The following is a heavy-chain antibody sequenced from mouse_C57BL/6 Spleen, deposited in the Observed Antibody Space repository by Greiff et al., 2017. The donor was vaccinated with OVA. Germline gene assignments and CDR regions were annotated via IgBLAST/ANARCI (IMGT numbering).Heavy chain of an antibody. CDR1: GYSFTGYY. J-gene: IGHJ3*01. CDR2: INPSTGGT. Sequence: VQLQQSGPELVKPGASVKISCKASGYSFTGYYMNWVKQSPEKSLEWIGEINPSTGGTTYNQKFKAKATLTVDKSSSTAYMQLKSLTSEDSAVYYCARWDYYGTWFAYWGQGTLVTVSA. D-gene: IGHD1-1*01. V-gene: IGHV1-42*01. CDR3: ARWDYYGTWFAY.